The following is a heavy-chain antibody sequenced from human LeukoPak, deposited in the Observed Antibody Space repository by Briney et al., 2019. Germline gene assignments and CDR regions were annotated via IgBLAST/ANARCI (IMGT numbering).Heavy chain of an antibody. Sequence: GASVKVSCKASGYTFTSYYMHWVRQAPGQGLEWMGIINPSGGSTSYAQKFQGRVTVTRDTSTSTVYMELSSLRSEDTAVYYCARALYYDILTGSYYFDYWGQGTLVTVSS. D-gene: IGHD3-9*01. CDR1: GYTFTSYY. J-gene: IGHJ4*02. CDR3: ARALYYDILTGSYYFDY. V-gene: IGHV1-46*01. CDR2: INPSGGST.